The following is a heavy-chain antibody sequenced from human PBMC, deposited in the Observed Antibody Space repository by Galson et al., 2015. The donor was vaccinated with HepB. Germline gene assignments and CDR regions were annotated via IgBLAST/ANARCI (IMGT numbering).Heavy chain of an antibody. D-gene: IGHD1-1*01. V-gene: IGHV1-18*01. CDR3: ARDSRLELRLNNYSSYGTDV. CDR2: FSGYDGST. CDR1: GYSFSNYG. Sequence: SVKVSCKASGYSFSNYGLSWIRQAPGPGLEWMGWFSGYDGSTNYAQRFQGRVTMTADASTGTAYLELRNLRSDDTAVYYCARDSRLELRLNNYSSYGTDVWGQGSAVIVSS. J-gene: IGHJ6*02.